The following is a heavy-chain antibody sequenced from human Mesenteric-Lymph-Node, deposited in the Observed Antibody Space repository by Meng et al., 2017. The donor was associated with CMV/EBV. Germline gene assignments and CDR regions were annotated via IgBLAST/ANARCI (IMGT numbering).Heavy chain of an antibody. Sequence: FRFSDYYMRWIRQAPGKGLEWVSFISSSGTTIYYADSVEGRFTISRDNAQNSLFLQMNSLGAEDTAVYYCARLGYCSSSICPWYFDLWGRGTLVTVSS. J-gene: IGHJ2*01. D-gene: IGHD2-2*01. V-gene: IGHV3-11*01. CDR2: ISSSGTTI. CDR1: FRFSDYY. CDR3: ARLGYCSSSICPWYFDL.